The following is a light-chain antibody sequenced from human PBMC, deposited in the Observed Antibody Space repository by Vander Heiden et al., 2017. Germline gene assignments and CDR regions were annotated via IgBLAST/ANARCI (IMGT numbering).Light chain of an antibody. V-gene: IGKV3-20*01. J-gene: IGKJ2*01. Sequence: EIVLTQSPGILSLSPGERATLSCRASQSLSNNYLTWYQQKPGQAPRLLIYGASTRGTGIPDRFSGSGSGTDFTLTIARLEPEDFAVYYCQHYDNSPSTMYTFGQGTKLEMK. CDR3: QHYDNSPSTMYT. CDR1: QSLSNNY. CDR2: GAS.